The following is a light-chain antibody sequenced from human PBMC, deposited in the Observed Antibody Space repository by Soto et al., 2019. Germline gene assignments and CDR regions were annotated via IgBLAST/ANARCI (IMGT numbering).Light chain of an antibody. CDR1: SSDVGAYNY. CDR3: TSYTSTSTYV. Sequence: QSALTQPRSVSGSPGQSITISCTGTSSDVGAYNYVSWYQHHPGKAPRLVIYDVTNRPSGISDRFSGSKSGNTASLTISGLLAEDEADYYCTSYTSTSTYVFGTGTKLTVL. V-gene: IGLV2-14*01. J-gene: IGLJ1*01. CDR2: DVT.